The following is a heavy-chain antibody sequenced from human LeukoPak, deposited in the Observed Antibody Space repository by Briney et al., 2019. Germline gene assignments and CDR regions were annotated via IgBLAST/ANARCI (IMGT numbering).Heavy chain of an antibody. J-gene: IGHJ4*02. CDR3: ASDLDYGSGSFSN. CDR1: GYTFTGYY. CDR2: INPNSGGT. V-gene: IGHV1-2*02. D-gene: IGHD3-10*01. Sequence: ASVKVSCKASGYTFTGYYMHWVRQAPGQGLEWMGWINPNSGGTNYAQKFQGRVTMTTDTSISTAYLELNGLRSDDTAVYYCASDLDYGSGSFSNWGQGAIVTVSS.